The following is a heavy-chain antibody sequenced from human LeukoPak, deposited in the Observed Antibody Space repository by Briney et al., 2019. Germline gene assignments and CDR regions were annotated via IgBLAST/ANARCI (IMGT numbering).Heavy chain of an antibody. CDR1: GYTFTGYY. Sequence: ASVKVSCKASGYTFTGYYMHWVRQAPGQGLEWMGWINPNSGGTNYAQKFQGWVPMTRDTSISTAYMELSRLRSDDTAVYYCAREIPAAGAFDYRGQGTLVTVSS. CDR2: INPNSGGT. CDR3: AREIPAAGAFDY. V-gene: IGHV1-2*04. J-gene: IGHJ4*02. D-gene: IGHD6-13*01.